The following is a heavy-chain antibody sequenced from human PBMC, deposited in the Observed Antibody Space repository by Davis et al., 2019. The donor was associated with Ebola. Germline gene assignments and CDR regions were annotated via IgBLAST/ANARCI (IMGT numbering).Heavy chain of an antibody. Sequence: GSLRLSCTAPVDFMSQYYWNWVRQAPGKGLDWIGYIYYGGNTNYNPSLNSRVTISGDISNNRISLKLTSVTAADTAGYYCATEGGYYPPIHYWGPGTLVTVSS. CDR1: VDFMSQYY. V-gene: IGHV4-59*01. D-gene: IGHD2-21*01. CDR2: IYYGGNT. CDR3: ATEGGYYPPIHY. J-gene: IGHJ4*02.